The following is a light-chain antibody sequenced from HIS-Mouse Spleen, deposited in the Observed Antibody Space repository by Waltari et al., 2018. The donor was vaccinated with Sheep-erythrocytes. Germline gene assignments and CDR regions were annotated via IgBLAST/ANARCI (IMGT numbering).Light chain of an antibody. CDR2: DVR. J-gene: IGLJ2*01. V-gene: IGLV2-11*01. CDR3: CSYAGSYTLV. Sequence: QSALTQPRSVSGSPGQSVTISCTGTSSDVGGYNYVSWYQQHPGKAPKRMIYDVRKRPSGVPVRFSGSKSGNTASRTISGLQAEDEADYYCCSYAGSYTLVFGGGTKLTVL. CDR1: SSDVGGYNY.